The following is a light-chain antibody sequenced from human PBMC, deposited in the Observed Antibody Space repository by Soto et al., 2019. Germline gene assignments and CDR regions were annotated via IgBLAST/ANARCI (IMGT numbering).Light chain of an antibody. Sequence: QSVLTQPPAASGSPGQSVTISCAGTSSDVGNYNSVSWYQHHPGKAPKLMIYEVNKRSSGVPNRFSGSKSGNTASLTVSGLQAEDEADYYCSSYAGGNTFVFGTGTKVTVL. J-gene: IGLJ1*01. CDR1: SSDVGNYNS. CDR3: SSYAGGNTFV. CDR2: EVN. V-gene: IGLV2-8*01.